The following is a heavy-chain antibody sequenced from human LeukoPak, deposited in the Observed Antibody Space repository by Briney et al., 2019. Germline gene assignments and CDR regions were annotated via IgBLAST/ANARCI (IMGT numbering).Heavy chain of an antibody. CDR3: ARVGGNVAFDI. Sequence: PSQTLSLTCTVSGGSISSGDYYWSWIRQPPGKGLEWIGEINHSGSTNYNPSLKSRVTISVDTSKNQFSLKLSSVTAADTAVYYCARVGGNVAFDIWGQGTMVTVSS. V-gene: IGHV4-30-4*08. J-gene: IGHJ3*02. CDR1: GGSISSGDYY. CDR2: INHSGST. D-gene: IGHD4-23*01.